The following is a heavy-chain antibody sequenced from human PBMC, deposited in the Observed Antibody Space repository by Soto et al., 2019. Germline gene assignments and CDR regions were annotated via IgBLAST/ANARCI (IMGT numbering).Heavy chain of an antibody. CDR3: AAEGWLA. V-gene: IGHV1-58*01. CDR2: IVVGSGNT. D-gene: IGHD6-19*01. J-gene: IGHJ5*02. CDR1: GFTFTTSA. Sequence: QMQLVQSGPEVKKPGTSVKVSCKTSGFTFTTSAVQWVRQARGQRLEWIGWIVVGSGNTNYAQKFQERVTITRDMSTSTAYMELSSLRSDDTAVYYCAAEGWLAWGQGTLVTVSS.